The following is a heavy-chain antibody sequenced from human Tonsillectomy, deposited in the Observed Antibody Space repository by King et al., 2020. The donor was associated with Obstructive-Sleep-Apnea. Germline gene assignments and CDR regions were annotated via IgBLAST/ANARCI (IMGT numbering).Heavy chain of an antibody. J-gene: IGHJ4*02. CDR3: AKDPYSSGWYFDY. V-gene: IGHV3-30*02. CDR1: GFTFSSYG. CDR2: IRYDGSNK. Sequence: VQLVESGGGVVQPGRSLRLSCAASGFTFSSYGMHWVRQAPGKGLEWVAFIRYDGSNKYYADSVKGRFTISRDNSKNTLYLQMNSLRAEDTAVYYCAKDPYSSGWYFDYWGQGTLVTVSS. D-gene: IGHD6-19*01.